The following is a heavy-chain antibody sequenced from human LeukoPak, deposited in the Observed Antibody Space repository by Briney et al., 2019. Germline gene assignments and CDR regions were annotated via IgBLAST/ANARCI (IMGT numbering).Heavy chain of an antibody. J-gene: IGHJ6*02. CDR1: GGTFSSCA. D-gene: IGHD4-17*01. CDR3: GNYGDPEGRGYGMDV. V-gene: IGHV1-69*13. Sequence: SVKVSCKASGGTFSSCAISWVRQAPGQGLEWVGGIIPIFGTANYAQKFQGRVTITADESTSTAYMELSSLRSEDTAVYYCGNYGDPEGRGYGMDVWGQGTTVTVSS. CDR2: IIPIFGTA.